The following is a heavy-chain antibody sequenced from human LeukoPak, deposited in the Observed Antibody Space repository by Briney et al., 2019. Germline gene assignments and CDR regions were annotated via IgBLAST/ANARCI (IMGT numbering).Heavy chain of an antibody. CDR2: IYISGST. D-gene: IGHD1-1*01. Sequence: SEILSLTCTVSGGSISSYYWSWIRQPAGKGLEWIGRIYISGSTNYNPSLKSRVTMSVDTSKNQFSLKLSSVTAADTAVYYCARDRGTWNDNGFDYWGQGTLVTVSS. CDR1: GGSISSYY. V-gene: IGHV4-4*07. CDR3: ARDRGTWNDNGFDY. J-gene: IGHJ4*02.